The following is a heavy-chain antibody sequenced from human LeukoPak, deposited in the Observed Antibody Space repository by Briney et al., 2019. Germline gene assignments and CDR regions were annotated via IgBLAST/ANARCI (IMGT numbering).Heavy chain of an antibody. J-gene: IGHJ4*02. D-gene: IGHD6-13*01. V-gene: IGHV3-11*04. Sequence: PGGSLRLSCAASGFTFSDYYMSWIRQAPGKGLEWVSYISSSGSTIYYADSVKGRFTISRDNAKNSLYLQMNSLRAEETAVYYCARAFRPAAAGPVFDYWGQGTLVTVSS. CDR3: ARAFRPAAAGPVFDY. CDR1: GFTFSDYY. CDR2: ISSSGSTI.